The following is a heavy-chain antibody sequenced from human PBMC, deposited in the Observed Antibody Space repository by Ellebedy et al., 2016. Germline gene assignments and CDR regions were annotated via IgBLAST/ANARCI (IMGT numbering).Heavy chain of an antibody. J-gene: IGHJ3*01. V-gene: IGHV4-59*01. CDR3: AKWNGGWYAFEV. CDR1: GGSISSYY. D-gene: IGHD6-19*01. Sequence: SETLSLTCTVSGGSISSYYWNWIRRPPGKGLEWIGFVFHIGTTNYNPSLKSRVTMSVDTSKSQFSLRLTSVTAADTAVYYCAKWNGGWYAFEVWGQGTMVTVSS. CDR2: VFHIGTT.